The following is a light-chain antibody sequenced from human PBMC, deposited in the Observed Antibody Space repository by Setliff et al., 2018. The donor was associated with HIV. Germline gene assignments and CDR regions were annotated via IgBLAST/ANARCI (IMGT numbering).Light chain of an antibody. J-gene: IGLJ1*01. CDR2: DNS. CDR1: KFGSKS. CDR3: QVWDSRSHHYV. Sequence: SYELTQQHSVSVAPGKTARITCGVNKFGSKSVHWYQQKPGQTHVMVVYDNSDRPSGIPERFSGSNSGNTATLTISRVEAGDEADYYCQVWDSRSHHYVFGTGTKVTVL. V-gene: IGLV3-21*03.